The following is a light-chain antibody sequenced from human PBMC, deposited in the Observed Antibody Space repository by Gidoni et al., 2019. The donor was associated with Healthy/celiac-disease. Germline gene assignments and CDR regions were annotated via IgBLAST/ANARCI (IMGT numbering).Light chain of an antibody. CDR1: SSNIGAGYD. Sequence: QSVLTQPPSVSGAPGQRVTISCTGSSSNIGAGYDVHWYQQLPGTAPKLLICGNSKRPSGVPDRFSGSKSGTSASLAITGLQAEDEADYYCQSYDSSLSAVVFGGGTKLTVL. V-gene: IGLV1-40*01. CDR2: GNS. J-gene: IGLJ2*01. CDR3: QSYDSSLSAVV.